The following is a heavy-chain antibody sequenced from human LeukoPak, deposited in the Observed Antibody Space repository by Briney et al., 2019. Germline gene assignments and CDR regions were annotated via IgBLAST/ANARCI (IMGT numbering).Heavy chain of an antibody. V-gene: IGHV3-23*01. J-gene: IGHJ4*02. Sequence: GGSLRLSCAASGFTFSNYAMSWVRQAPGKGLEWVSAITGSGSGIYYADSMKSRFTISRDNSKNTLYLQINSLRAEDTAVYYCAKWGDYDVLTGYYVSDYWGQGTLVTVSS. D-gene: IGHD3-9*01. CDR3: AKWGDYDVLTGYYVSDY. CDR1: GFTFSNYA. CDR2: ITGSGSGI.